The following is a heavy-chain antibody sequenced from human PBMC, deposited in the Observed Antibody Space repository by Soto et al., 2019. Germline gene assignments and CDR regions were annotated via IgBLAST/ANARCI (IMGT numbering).Heavy chain of an antibody. Sequence: SETLSLTCSVSGAPLSSGGYSWSWFRRPPGKALEWIAYVYYGGTASYNPSLKSRVTISVDSSKNQFSLTVKSVTAADTAAYLCARGNPQLRGVFDFWGGGTQVTVS. D-gene: IGHD3-10*01. V-gene: IGHV4-30-2*01. CDR2: VYYGGTA. CDR3: ARGNPQLRGVFDF. J-gene: IGHJ4*02. CDR1: GAPLSSGGYS.